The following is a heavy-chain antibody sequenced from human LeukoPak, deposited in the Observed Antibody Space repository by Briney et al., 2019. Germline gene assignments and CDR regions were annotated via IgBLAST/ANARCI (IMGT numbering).Heavy chain of an antibody. CDR3: AREQFDGGGDYYTAVY. Sequence: AGGSLRLSCAASGFTFSNYPMTWVRQAPGKGLEWVSTISGAADNTYYADSVRGRFTISRDNSRNTLYLQMNSLRVEDSAIYYCAREQFDGGGDYYTAVYWGQGTLVTVSS. J-gene: IGHJ4*02. CDR1: GFTFSNYP. D-gene: IGHD3-22*01. CDR2: ISGAADNT. V-gene: IGHV3-23*01.